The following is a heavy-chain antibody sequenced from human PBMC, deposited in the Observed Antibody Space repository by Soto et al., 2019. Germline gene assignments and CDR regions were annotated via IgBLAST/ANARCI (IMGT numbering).Heavy chain of an antibody. V-gene: IGHV3-23*01. J-gene: IGHJ4*02. CDR3: AKHNCSGGLGTYDY. D-gene: IGHD3-10*01. CDR2: ISDSAGST. CDR1: GFTFSNYA. Sequence: EVQLLDSGGGLVQPGGSLRLSCAASGFTFSNYAMTWLRQAPGRGLEWVSHISDSAGSTYYSDSAKGRFTISRDNSQNTVYLQMNSLRAEDTAVYYCAKHNCSGGLGTYDYWGQGTLVTVSS.